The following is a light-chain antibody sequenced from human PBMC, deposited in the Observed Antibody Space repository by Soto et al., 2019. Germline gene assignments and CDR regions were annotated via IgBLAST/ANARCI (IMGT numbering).Light chain of an antibody. CDR1: QSVSNSY. V-gene: IGKV3-20*01. J-gene: IGKJ1*01. CDR2: GAS. Sequence: EIVLTQSPGTLSLSPGERATLSCRASQSVSNSYLAWYQQKPGQAPRLLIYGASSRATGIPDRFSGSESGTDFTLTINRLEPEDFAVYYCQQYGSSPPWTFGQGTKVEIK. CDR3: QQYGSSPPWT.